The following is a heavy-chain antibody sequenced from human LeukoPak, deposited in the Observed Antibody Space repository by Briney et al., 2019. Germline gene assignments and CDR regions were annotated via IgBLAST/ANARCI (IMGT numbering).Heavy chain of an antibody. CDR1: GFTFDDYA. V-gene: IGHV3-9*01. J-gene: IGHJ6*03. CDR3: AKGSCSSTSCPPLYYYYYMDV. Sequence: GGSLRLSCAASGFTFDDYAMHWVRQAPGKGLEWVSGISWNSGSIGYADSVKGRFTISRDNAKNSLYLQMNSLRAEDTALYYCAKGSCSSTSCPPLYYYYYMDVWGKGTTVTVSS. D-gene: IGHD2-2*01. CDR2: ISWNSGSI.